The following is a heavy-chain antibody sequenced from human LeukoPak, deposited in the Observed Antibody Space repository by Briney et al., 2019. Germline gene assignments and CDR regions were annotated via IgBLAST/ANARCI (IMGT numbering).Heavy chain of an antibody. D-gene: IGHD5-12*01. Sequence: ASVKVSCKASGYTFTSYYMHWVRQAPEQGLEWMGIINPSGGSTSYAQKFQGRVTMTRDTSTSTVYMELSSLRSEDTAVYYCASGIGVVAPEYYFDYWGQGTLVTVSS. J-gene: IGHJ4*02. CDR3: ASGIGVVAPEYYFDY. CDR2: INPSGGST. CDR1: GYTFTSYY. V-gene: IGHV1-46*01.